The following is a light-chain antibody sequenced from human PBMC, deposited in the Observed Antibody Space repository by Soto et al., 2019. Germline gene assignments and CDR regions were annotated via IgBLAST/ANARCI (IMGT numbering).Light chain of an antibody. CDR2: AAS. V-gene: IGKV3D-20*02. CDR1: QSVSSSY. CDR3: QQRSNWPPT. J-gene: IGKJ1*01. Sequence: EIVLTQSPGTLSLSPGERATLSCRASQSVSSSYLAWYQHKLGQAPRLLIYAASNRAAGIPARFSGSGSGTDFTLTINSLEPEDFAVYYCQQRSNWPPTFGQGTKVDIK.